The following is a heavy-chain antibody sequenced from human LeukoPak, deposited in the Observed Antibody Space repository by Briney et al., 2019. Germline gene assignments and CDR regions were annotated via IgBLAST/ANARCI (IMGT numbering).Heavy chain of an antibody. J-gene: IGHJ4*02. Sequence: RAGGSLRLSCAPSGFTLSSYAMSWARQAPGKGLEWVSAISGSGGITYYADSVKGRFTIPRDNSKNTLYLQMNSLRAEDTAVYYCAKELRYCSSTSCYTVDYWGQGTLVTVSS. CDR1: GFTLSSYA. CDR3: AKELRYCSSTSCYTVDY. D-gene: IGHD2-2*02. V-gene: IGHV3-23*01. CDR2: ISGSGGIT.